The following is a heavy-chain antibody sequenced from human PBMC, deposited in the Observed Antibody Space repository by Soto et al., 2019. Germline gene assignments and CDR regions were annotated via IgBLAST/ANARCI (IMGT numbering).Heavy chain of an antibody. D-gene: IGHD1-7*01. CDR2: ISGSGGST. Sequence: AGGSLRLSCAASGFTFSSYAMSWVRQAPGKGLEWVSAISGSGGSTYYADSVKGRFTISRDNSKNTLYLQMNSLRAEDTAVYYCAKDLSTSRTGTTSPNYYYYGMDVWGQGTKVT. CDR1: GFTFSSYA. V-gene: IGHV3-23*01. CDR3: AKDLSTSRTGTTSPNYYYYGMDV. J-gene: IGHJ6*02.